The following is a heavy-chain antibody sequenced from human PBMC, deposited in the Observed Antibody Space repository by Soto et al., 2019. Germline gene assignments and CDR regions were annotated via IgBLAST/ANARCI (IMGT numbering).Heavy chain of an antibody. Sequence: GGSLRLSCAASGFTFSNAWMNWVRQAPGKGLEWVGRIKSKTDGGTTDYAAPVKGRFTISRDDSKNTLYLQMNSLKTEDTAVYYCTTVPGGERGYYYYYYGMDVWGQGTTVTVSS. D-gene: IGHD3-16*01. CDR3: TTVPGGERGYYYYYYGMDV. V-gene: IGHV3-15*07. CDR2: IKSKTDGGTT. J-gene: IGHJ6*02. CDR1: GFTFSNAW.